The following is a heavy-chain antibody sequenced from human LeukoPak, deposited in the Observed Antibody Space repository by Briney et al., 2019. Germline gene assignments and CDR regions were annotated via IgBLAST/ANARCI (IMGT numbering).Heavy chain of an antibody. CDR2: ISAYNGNT. CDR3: PRDTTRDVDTLLHEFDY. D-gene: IGHD1-14*01. J-gene: IGHJ4*02. V-gene: IGHV1-18*01. Sequence: ASVKDSCKASGYTFTSYGISWVRQAPGQGVGWMGWISAYNGNTNYAQKLQGRATMTTDTSTSTAYMELRSLRSDDTAVYYCPRDTTRDVDTLLHEFDYWGQGTLVTVSS. CDR1: GYTFTSYG.